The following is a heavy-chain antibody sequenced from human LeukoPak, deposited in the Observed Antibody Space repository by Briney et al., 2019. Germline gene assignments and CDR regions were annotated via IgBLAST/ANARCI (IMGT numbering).Heavy chain of an antibody. CDR3: TREDNWYFDL. Sequence: GGSLRLSCAASGFTVSSNYMSWVRQAPGKGLEWVSVIYSDGNTYYADSVKGRFTISRDNAKSSLYLQLNSLTAEDTAVYYCTREDNWYFDLWGRGTLVTVSS. CDR1: GFTVSSNY. CDR2: IYSDGNT. V-gene: IGHV3-53*01. J-gene: IGHJ2*01.